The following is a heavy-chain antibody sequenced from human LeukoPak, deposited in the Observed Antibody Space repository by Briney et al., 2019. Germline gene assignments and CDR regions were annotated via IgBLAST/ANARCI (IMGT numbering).Heavy chain of an antibody. CDR1: GYSVSSGSY. J-gene: IGHJ5*02. D-gene: IGHD3-3*01. V-gene: IGHV4-38-2*01. CDR3: ASQFGGSPYYDFWSGYSRWFDP. Sequence: NPSETLSLTCAVSGYSVSSGSYWGWIRQPPGKGLEWIGSIYHSGSTYYNPSLKSRVTISVDTSKNQFSLKLSSVTAADTAVYYCASQFGGSPYYDFWSGYSRWFDPWGQGTLVTVSS. CDR2: IYHSGST.